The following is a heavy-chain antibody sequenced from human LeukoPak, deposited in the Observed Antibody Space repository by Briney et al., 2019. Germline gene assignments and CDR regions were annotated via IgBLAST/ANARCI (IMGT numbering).Heavy chain of an antibody. CDR3: ARLKVGANERYWFDP. Sequence: ASVKVSCKASGYTFTGYYIHWVRQAPGQGLEWMGWINPNSGGANYAQKFQGRVTMTRDTSISTAYMELSRLRSDDTAVYYCARLKVGANERYWFDPWGQGTLVTVSS. V-gene: IGHV1-2*02. CDR2: INPNSGGA. D-gene: IGHD1-26*01. CDR1: GYTFTGYY. J-gene: IGHJ5*02.